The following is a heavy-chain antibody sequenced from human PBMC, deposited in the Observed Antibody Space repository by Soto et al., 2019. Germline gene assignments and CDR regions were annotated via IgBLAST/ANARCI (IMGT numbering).Heavy chain of an antibody. Sequence: GGSLRLSCAASGFSFSSYWMHWVRQAPGKGLMWVSGINIDGSISDYADSVKGRFTISRDNAKNTLHLQMNSLGAEDTGLYYCASGADYNTNYIPFDPWGQGTLVTVSS. J-gene: IGHJ5*02. D-gene: IGHD3-10*01. V-gene: IGHV3-74*01. CDR1: GFSFSSYW. CDR2: INIDGSIS. CDR3: ASGADYNTNYIPFDP.